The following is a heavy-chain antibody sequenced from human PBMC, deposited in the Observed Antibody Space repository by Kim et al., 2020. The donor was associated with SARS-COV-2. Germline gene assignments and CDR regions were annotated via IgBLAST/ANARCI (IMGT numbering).Heavy chain of an antibody. V-gene: IGHV4-61*01. J-gene: IGHJ4*02. CDR3: ARTDSSGYFDY. CDR1: GGSVSSGSYY. CDR2: IYYSGST. D-gene: IGHD3-22*01. Sequence: SETLSLTCTVSGGSVSSGSYYWSWIRQPPGKGLEWIGYIYYSGSTNYNPSLKSRVTISVDTSKNQFSLKLSSVTAADTAVYYCARTDSSGYFDYWGQGTL.